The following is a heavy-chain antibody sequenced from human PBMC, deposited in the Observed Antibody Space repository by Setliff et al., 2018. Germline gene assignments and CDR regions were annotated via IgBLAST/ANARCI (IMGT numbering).Heavy chain of an antibody. D-gene: IGHD2-2*01. CDR3: ARGPPDFVVVPAAAKFDY. CDR2: NSV. V-gene: IGHV1-18*01. J-gene: IGHJ4*02. Sequence: ASVKVSCKTSGYSFTNYGINWVRQAPGQGLEWMGWNSVYAREFQGRVTMTIDTPTSTAHMELRSLRSDDTAVYYCARGPPDFVVVPAAAKFDYWGPGTLVTSPQ. CDR1: GYSFTNYG.